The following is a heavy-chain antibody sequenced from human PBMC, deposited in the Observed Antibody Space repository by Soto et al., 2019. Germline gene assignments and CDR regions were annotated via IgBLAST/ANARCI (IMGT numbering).Heavy chain of an antibody. D-gene: IGHD2-15*01. Sequence: PGESLTISCKGSGDSFTSYWIGWVRQMPGKGLEWMGIIYPGDSDTRYSPSFQGQVTISADKSISTAYLQWSSLKASDTATYYCARRYCSGGSCYLGFDYWGQGTLVTVSS. CDR3: ARRYCSGGSCYLGFDY. CDR1: GDSFTSYW. J-gene: IGHJ4*02. V-gene: IGHV5-51*01. CDR2: IYPGDSDT.